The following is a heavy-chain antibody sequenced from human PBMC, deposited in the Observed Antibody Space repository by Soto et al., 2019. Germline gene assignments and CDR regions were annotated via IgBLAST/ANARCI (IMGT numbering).Heavy chain of an antibody. CDR3: ARESVVVVAATPLSRPPD. J-gene: IGHJ4*02. D-gene: IGHD2-15*01. CDR2: IIPILGIA. Sequence: QVQLVQSGAEVKKPGSSVKVSCKASGGTFSSYTISWVRQAPGQGLEWMGRIIPILGIANYAQKFQGRVTITADKSRSTAYVEVSRLRSEDRAVYYCARESVVVVAATPLSRPPDWGQGTLVTVSS. CDR1: GGTFSSYT. V-gene: IGHV1-69*08.